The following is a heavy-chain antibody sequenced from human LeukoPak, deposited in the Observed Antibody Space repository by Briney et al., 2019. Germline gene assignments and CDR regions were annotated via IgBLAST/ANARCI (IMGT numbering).Heavy chain of an antibody. CDR2: IYYSGST. CDR1: GVSISSSSYY. V-gene: IGHV4-39*01. CDR3: VSAFYSGYYSY. J-gene: IGHJ4*02. D-gene: IGHD3-22*01. Sequence: PSETLSLTCTVSGVSISSSSYYWGWIRQPPGKGLEWIGSIYYSGSTYYNPSLKSRVTISVDTSKNQFSLKLSSVTAADTAVYYCVSAFYSGYYSYWGQGTLVTVSS.